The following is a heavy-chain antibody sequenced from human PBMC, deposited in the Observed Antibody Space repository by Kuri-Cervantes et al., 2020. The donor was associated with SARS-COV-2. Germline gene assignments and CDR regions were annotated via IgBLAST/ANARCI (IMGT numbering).Heavy chain of an antibody. Sequence: ASVKVSCKASGYTFTDYYIHWVRQAPGQGLEWMGWINPNSGGTNSAQKFQGWVIMTRDTSISTAYMELRRLRCDDTAVYYCARGPSWGYFWGTYRGGWDTFDIWGQGTMVTVSS. V-gene: IGHV1-2*04. CDR3: ARGPSWGYFWGTYRGGWDTFDI. CDR2: INPNSGGT. CDR1: GYTFTDYY. D-gene: IGHD3-16*02. J-gene: IGHJ3*02.